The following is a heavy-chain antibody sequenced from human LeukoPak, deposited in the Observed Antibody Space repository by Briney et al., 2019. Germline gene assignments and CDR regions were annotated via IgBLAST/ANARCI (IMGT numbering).Heavy chain of an antibody. Sequence: PSETLSLTCTVSGRSISSYYWSWIRQPPGKGLEWIGYIYYSGSTNYHPSLKSRVTISVDTSKNQFSLKLSSVTAADTAVYYCARVDPDSSSTLEVFDYWGQGTLVTVSS. D-gene: IGHD6-6*01. J-gene: IGHJ4*02. CDR2: IYYSGST. CDR1: GRSISSYY. CDR3: ARVDPDSSSTLEVFDY. V-gene: IGHV4-59*01.